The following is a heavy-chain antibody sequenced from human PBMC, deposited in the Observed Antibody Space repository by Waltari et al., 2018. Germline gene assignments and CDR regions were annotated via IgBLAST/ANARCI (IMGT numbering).Heavy chain of an antibody. CDR3: AKGLTIAVAGNFDY. D-gene: IGHD6-19*01. Sequence: EVQLVESGGGLVQPGRSPRLSCAASGFTFDDYAMHWVRQAPGKGLEWVSGISWNSGSVGYADSVKGRFTISRDNAKNSLYLQMNSLRAEDTALYYCAKGLTIAVAGNFDYWGQGTLVTVSS. CDR1: GFTFDDYA. CDR2: ISWNSGSV. V-gene: IGHV3-9*01. J-gene: IGHJ4*02.